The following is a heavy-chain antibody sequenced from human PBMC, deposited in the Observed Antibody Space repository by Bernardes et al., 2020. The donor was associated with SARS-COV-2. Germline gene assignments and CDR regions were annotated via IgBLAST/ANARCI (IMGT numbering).Heavy chain of an antibody. Sequence: ASVKVSCKASGYSFTSYVIHWVRQAPGQRPEWMGCSDGDNGATKYSQGFRGRVTFTRDTSANIAYMELSSLRSEDMGVYYCARGPSATSWIIDHWGQGTLVTVSS. V-gene: IGHV1-3*02. D-gene: IGHD1-1*01. CDR2: SDGDNGAT. CDR3: ARGPSATSWIIDH. J-gene: IGHJ4*02. CDR1: GYSFTSYV.